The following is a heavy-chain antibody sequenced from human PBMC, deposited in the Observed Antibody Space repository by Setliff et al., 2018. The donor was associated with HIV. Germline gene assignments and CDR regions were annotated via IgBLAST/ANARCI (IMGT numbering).Heavy chain of an antibody. CDR3: AKVGPGLPNYFDS. CDR2: IYHSGTT. J-gene: IGHJ4*02. D-gene: IGHD2-15*01. Sequence: SETLSLTCTVSGYSMTSDYQWGWIRQPPGKGLEWIGSIYHSGTTYYNPSLKSRLTMSVDPSRTQFSLRLSSVTSADTAVYYCAKVGPGLPNYFDSWGQGTLVTVSS. V-gene: IGHV4-38-2*02. CDR1: GYSMTSDYQ.